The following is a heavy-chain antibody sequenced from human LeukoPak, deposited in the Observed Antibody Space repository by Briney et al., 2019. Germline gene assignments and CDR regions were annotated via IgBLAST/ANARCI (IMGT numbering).Heavy chain of an antibody. CDR3: ATTPDYGMDV. CDR1: GGSFSGYY. CDR2: INHSGST. V-gene: IGHV4-34*01. J-gene: IGHJ6*02. Sequence: SETLSLTCAVYGGSFSGYYWSWIRQPPGKGLEWIGEINHSGSTNYNPSLKSRVTISVDTSKNQFSLKLSSVTAADTAVYYCATTPDYGMDVWGQGTTVTVSS.